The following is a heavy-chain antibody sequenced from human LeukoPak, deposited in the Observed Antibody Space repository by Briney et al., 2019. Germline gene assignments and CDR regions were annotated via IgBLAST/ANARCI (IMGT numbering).Heavy chain of an antibody. J-gene: IGHJ3*02. D-gene: IGHD3-22*01. V-gene: IGHV4-59*08. Sequence: SETLSLTCTVSGGSISSYYWSWIRQPPGKGLEWIGYIYYSGSTNYNPSLKSRVTISVDTSKNQFSLKLSSVTAADTAVYYCARYYYDSSGYYIDAFDIWGQGTMVTVSS. CDR2: IYYSGST. CDR1: GGSISSYY. CDR3: ARYYYDSSGYYIDAFDI.